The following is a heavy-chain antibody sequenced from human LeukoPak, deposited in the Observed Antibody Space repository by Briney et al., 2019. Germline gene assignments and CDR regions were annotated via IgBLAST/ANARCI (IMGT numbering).Heavy chain of an antibody. V-gene: IGHV3-23*01. Sequence: QPGGSLRLSCAASGFTFSNYAMTWVRQAPGKGLEWVSSISTSGESTYYADSVEGRFTISRDNSKNTLYLHMNSLRAEDTAIYYCAKDALRLCSSTSCYLWGQGTLVTVSS. CDR1: GFTFSNYA. CDR3: AKDALRLCSSTSCYL. CDR2: ISTSGEST. D-gene: IGHD2-2*01. J-gene: IGHJ4*02.